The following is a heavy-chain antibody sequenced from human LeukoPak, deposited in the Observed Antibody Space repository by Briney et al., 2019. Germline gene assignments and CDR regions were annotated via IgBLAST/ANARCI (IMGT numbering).Heavy chain of an antibody. CDR3: ASSVVPAARDAFDI. CDR1: GYSFTSYW. V-gene: IGHV5-51*01. CDR2: IYPGDSDT. D-gene: IGHD2-2*01. Sequence: NLGESLKISCKGSGYSFTSYWIAWVRQMPGKCLEWMGIIYPGDSDTRYSPSFQGQVTISADKSISTAYLQWSSLKASDTAMYYCASSVVPAARDAFDIWGQGTMVTVSS. J-gene: IGHJ3*02.